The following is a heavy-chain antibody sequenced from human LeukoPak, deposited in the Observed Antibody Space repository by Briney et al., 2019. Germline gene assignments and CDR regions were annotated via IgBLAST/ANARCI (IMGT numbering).Heavy chain of an antibody. J-gene: IGHJ4*02. CDR1: GGSYSGYY. Sequence: ASETLSLTCAVYGGSYSGYYWSWIRQPPGKGLEWIGEINHSGSTNYNPSLKSRVTISVDTSKNQFSLKLSPVTAADTAVYYCARVLTRRIVGARCYFDYWGQGTLVTVSS. D-gene: IGHD1-26*01. V-gene: IGHV4-34*01. CDR3: ARVLTRRIVGARCYFDY. CDR2: INHSGST.